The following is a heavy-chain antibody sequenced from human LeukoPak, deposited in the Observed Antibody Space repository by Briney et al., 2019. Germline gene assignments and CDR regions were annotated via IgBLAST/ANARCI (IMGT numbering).Heavy chain of an antibody. V-gene: IGHV4-59*11. CDR2: IHGSGST. Sequence: SETLSLTCTVSGGSFSGHHWNWIRQPPGKGLEYVANIHGSGSTNYDPSLQSRVTISLDTSKKQFSLNLRSVTAADTAVYYCARDPGDNNWYNFDFWGQGTLVTVSS. CDR3: ARDPGDNNWYNFDF. D-gene: IGHD1-1*01. J-gene: IGHJ4*02. CDR1: GGSFSGHH.